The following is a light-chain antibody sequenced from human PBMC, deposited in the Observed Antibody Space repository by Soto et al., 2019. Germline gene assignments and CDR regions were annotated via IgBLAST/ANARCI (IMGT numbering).Light chain of an antibody. CDR1: ASDVGAYDY. V-gene: IGLV2-14*01. Sequence: QSVLTQPASVSLSPGQSIAISCTGTASDVGAYDYVSSYQHHPGKPPKLLIFEVSDRPSGVSNRFSGSKSGNTASLTITGLQPEDEADYFCSSSTSSSTLVFGTGTKVTVL. CDR3: SSSTSSSTLV. CDR2: EVS. J-gene: IGLJ1*01.